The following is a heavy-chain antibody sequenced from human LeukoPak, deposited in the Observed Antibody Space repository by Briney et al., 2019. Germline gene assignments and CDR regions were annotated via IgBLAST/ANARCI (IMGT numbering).Heavy chain of an antibody. D-gene: IGHD6-6*01. CDR2: ISSNGGST. V-gene: IGHV3-64*01. CDR3: ARAVRIAAREDWFDP. Sequence: GGSLRLSCAASGFPFSSYAMHWVRQAPGKGLEYVSAISSNGGSTYYANSVKGRFTISRDNSKNTLYLQMGSLRAEDMAVYYCARAVRIAAREDWFDPWGQGTLVTVSS. J-gene: IGHJ5*02. CDR1: GFPFSSYA.